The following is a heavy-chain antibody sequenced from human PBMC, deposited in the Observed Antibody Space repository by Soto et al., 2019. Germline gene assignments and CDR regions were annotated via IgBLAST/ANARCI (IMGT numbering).Heavy chain of an antibody. CDR2: IYYSGST. Sequence: QVQLQESGPGLVKPSETLSLTCTVSGGSISSYYWSWIRQPPGKGLEWIGYIYYSGSTNYNPSLQSRVTISVDTSKNQFSRQLSSVTAADTAVYYCARRYGSAIDYWGQGTLVTVSS. CDR1: GGSISSYY. J-gene: IGHJ4*02. D-gene: IGHD1-26*01. CDR3: ARRYGSAIDY. V-gene: IGHV4-59*08.